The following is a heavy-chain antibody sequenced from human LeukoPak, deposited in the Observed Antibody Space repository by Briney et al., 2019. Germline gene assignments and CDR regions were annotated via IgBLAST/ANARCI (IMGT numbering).Heavy chain of an antibody. J-gene: IGHJ4*02. CDR1: GYTVSSNY. D-gene: IGHD1-26*01. CDR3: ARDGETIVGATTFCDY. Sequence: GGSLRLSCAASGYTVSSNYMSWVRQAPGKGLEWVSVIYSGGSTYYADSVKGRFTISRDNSKNTLYLQMNSLRVEDTAVYYCARDGETIVGATTFCDYWGQGTLVTVSS. CDR2: IYSGGST. V-gene: IGHV3-66*01.